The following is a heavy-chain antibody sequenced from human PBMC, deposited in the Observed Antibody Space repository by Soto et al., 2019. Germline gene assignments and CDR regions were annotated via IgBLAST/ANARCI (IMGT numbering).Heavy chain of an antibody. J-gene: IGHJ4*02. CDR1: GFTFSSYG. CDR2: IWYDGSNK. Sequence: GGSLRLSCAASGFTFSSYGMHWVRQAPGKGLEWVAVIWYDGSNKYYVDSVKGRFTISRDNSKNTLYLQMNSLRAEDTAVYYCARDYFDSSGYSPFDYWGQGTLVTVSS. D-gene: IGHD3-22*01. V-gene: IGHV3-33*01. CDR3: ARDYFDSSGYSPFDY.